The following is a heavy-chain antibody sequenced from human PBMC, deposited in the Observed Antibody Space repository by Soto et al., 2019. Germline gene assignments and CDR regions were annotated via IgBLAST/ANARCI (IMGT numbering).Heavy chain of an antibody. CDR1: GFTFSSYG. J-gene: IGHJ4*02. Sequence: GGSLRLSCAASGFTFSSYGMHWVRQAPGKGLEWVAVIWYDGSNKYYADSVKGRFTISRDNSKNTLYLQMNSLRAEDTAVYYCARDGYCSGGSCYSVPVFDYWGQGILVTVSS. V-gene: IGHV3-33*01. D-gene: IGHD2-15*01. CDR2: IWYDGSNK. CDR3: ARDGYCSGGSCYSVPVFDY.